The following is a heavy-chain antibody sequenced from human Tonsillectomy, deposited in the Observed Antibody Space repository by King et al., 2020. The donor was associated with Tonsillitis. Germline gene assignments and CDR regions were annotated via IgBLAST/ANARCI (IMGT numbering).Heavy chain of an antibody. Sequence: VQLVESGGGLVQPGRSLRLSCAASGFTFDDYAMHWVRQAPGEGLEWVSGISWNSGSLGYADPVKGRFTITRDHAQNSLYRQMHSLRAEDTALYYCAKDVGSSGSNDAFDIWGQGTMVTVSS. V-gene: IGHV3-9*01. D-gene: IGHD2-15*01. CDR1: GFTFDDYA. CDR2: ISWNSGSL. CDR3: AKDVGSSGSNDAFDI. J-gene: IGHJ3*02.